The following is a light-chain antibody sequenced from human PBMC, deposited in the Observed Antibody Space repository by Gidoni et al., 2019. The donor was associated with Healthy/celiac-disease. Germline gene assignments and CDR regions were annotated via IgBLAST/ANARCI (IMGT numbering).Light chain of an antibody. J-gene: IGKJ3*01. CDR2: GAS. Sequence: EIVLTQSPGTLSLSPGERATLSCRASQSVSSSYLAWYQQKPGQAPRLLIYGASSRATGIPDRFSGSGSGTDFTLTISRLEPEDFAVYYCQRGFTFGPXTKVDIK. CDR1: QSVSSSY. CDR3: QRGFT. V-gene: IGKV3-20*01.